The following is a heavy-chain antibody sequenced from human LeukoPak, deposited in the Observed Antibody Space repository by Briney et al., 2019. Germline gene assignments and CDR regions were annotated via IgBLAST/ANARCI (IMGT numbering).Heavy chain of an antibody. D-gene: IGHD2-15*01. V-gene: IGHV5-10-1*01. Sequence: GESLKISCKGSGYSFTSYWISWVRQMPGKGLERMGRIDPSGYYTNYSPSFQGHVTISADKSITTAYLQWSSLKASDTAMYYCARTPGRYCSGGSCPPPIDYWGQGTLVTVSS. CDR2: IDPSGYYT. CDR3: ARTPGRYCSGGSCPPPIDY. J-gene: IGHJ4*02. CDR1: GYSFTSYW.